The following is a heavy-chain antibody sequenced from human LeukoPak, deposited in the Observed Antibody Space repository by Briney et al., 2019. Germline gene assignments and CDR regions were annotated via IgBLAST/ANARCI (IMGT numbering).Heavy chain of an antibody. CDR1: GYTFTSYY. CDR3: ARDMVRGAGAFDI. V-gene: IGHV1-46*01. Sequence: ASVKVSCKASGYTFTSYYMHWVRQAPGQGLEWMGIINPSGGSTSYAQKFQGRVTMTRDTSTSTAYMELRSLRSDDTAVYYCARDMVRGAGAFDIWGQGTMVTVSS. CDR2: INPSGGST. D-gene: IGHD3-10*01. J-gene: IGHJ3*02.